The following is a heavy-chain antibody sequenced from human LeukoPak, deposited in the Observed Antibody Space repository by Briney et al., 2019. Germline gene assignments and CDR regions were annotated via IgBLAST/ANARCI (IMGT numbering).Heavy chain of an antibody. J-gene: IGHJ6*03. Sequence: SETLSLTCAVYGGSFSGYYWSWIRQPPGKGLEWIGEINHSGSTNYNPSLKSRVTISVDTSKNQFSLKLSSVTAADTAVYYCVVAATPRDYYYYMDLWGKGTSVTVSS. CDR2: INHSGST. CDR3: VVAATPRDYYYYMDL. CDR1: GGSFSGYY. V-gene: IGHV4-34*01. D-gene: IGHD2-15*01.